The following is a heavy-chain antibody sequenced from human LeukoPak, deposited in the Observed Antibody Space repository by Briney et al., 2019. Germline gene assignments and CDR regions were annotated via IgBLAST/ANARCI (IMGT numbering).Heavy chain of an antibody. CDR1: GFTFSSYA. CDR2: ISYDGSNK. Sequence: PGRSLRLSCAASGFTFSSYAMHWVRQAPGKGLEWVAVISYDGSNKYYADSVKGRFTISRDNSKNTLYLQMNSLRAEDTAVYYCARDSDLYSSGWYGLPDAFDIWGQGTMVTVSS. D-gene: IGHD6-19*01. CDR3: ARDSDLYSSGWYGLPDAFDI. V-gene: IGHV3-30*04. J-gene: IGHJ3*02.